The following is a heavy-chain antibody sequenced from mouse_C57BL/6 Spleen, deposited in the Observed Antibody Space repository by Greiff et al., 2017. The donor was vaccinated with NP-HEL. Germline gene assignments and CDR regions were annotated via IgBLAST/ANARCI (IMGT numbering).Heavy chain of an antibody. CDR1: GYAFSSSW. CDR2: IYPGDGDT. CDR3: ARGGTKGFAY. D-gene: IGHD2-14*01. J-gene: IGHJ3*01. Sequence: QVQLKESGPELVKPGASVKISCKASGYAFSSSWMNWVKQRPGKGLEWIGRIYPGDGDTNYNGKFKGKATLTADKSSSTAYMQLSSLTSEDSAVYCCARGGTKGFAYWGQGTLVTVSA. V-gene: IGHV1-82*01.